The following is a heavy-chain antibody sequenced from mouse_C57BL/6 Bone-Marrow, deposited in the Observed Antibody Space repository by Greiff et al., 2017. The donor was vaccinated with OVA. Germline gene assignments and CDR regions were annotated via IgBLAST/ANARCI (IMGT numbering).Heavy chain of an antibody. CDR1: GYTFTSYW. J-gene: IGHJ4*01. Sequence: QVQLKQPGAELVKPGASVKLSCKASGYTFTSYWMHWVKQRPGRGLEWIGRIDPNSGGTKYNEKFKSKATLTVDKPSSTAYMQLSSLTSEDSAVYYCALRQLRLRYAMDYWGQGTSVTVSS. V-gene: IGHV1-72*01. CDR3: ALRQLRLRYAMDY. D-gene: IGHD3-2*02. CDR2: IDPNSGGT.